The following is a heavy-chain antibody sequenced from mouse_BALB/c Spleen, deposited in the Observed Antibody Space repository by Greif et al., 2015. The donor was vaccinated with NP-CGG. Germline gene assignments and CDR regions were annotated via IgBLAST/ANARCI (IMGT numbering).Heavy chain of an antibody. CDR1: GYTFSSYW. Sequence: VQLQQSGAELMKPGASVKISCKATGYTFSSYWIEWVKQRPGHGLEWIGEILPGSGSTNYNEKFKGKATFTADTSSNTAYMQLSSLTSEDSAVYYCARGMRAGTDWYFDVWSAGTTVTVSS. CDR2: ILPGSGST. V-gene: IGHV1-9*01. J-gene: IGHJ1*01. CDR3: ARGMRAGTDWYFDV. D-gene: IGHD3-3*01.